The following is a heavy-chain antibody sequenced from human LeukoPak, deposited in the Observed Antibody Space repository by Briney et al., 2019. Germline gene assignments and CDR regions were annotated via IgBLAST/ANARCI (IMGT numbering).Heavy chain of an antibody. V-gene: IGHV4-4*07. Sequence: SETLSLTCSVSGDSISSYYWSWIRQPAGKGLEWIGRIYTSGSTNYNPSLKSRVTISVDKSKNQFSLKLSSVTAADTAVYYCARDRLEYYFDYWGQGTLVTVSS. CDR1: GDSISSYY. D-gene: IGHD5-24*01. CDR2: IYTSGST. J-gene: IGHJ4*02. CDR3: ARDRLEYYFDY.